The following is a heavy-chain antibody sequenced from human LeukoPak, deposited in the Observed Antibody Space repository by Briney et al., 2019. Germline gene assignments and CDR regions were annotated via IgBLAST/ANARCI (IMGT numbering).Heavy chain of an antibody. V-gene: IGHV1-2*02. D-gene: IGHD2-2*01. CDR1: GYTFTGYY. Sequence: ASVKVSCKASGYTFTGYYMHWVRQAPGQGFEWMGWINPNSGGTNYAQKFQGRVTMTRDTSISTAYMELSRLRSADTAVYYCARSRSRDCSSTSCYSYGLDYWGQGTLVTVSS. CDR2: INPNSGGT. CDR3: ARSRSRDCSSTSCYSYGLDY. J-gene: IGHJ4*02.